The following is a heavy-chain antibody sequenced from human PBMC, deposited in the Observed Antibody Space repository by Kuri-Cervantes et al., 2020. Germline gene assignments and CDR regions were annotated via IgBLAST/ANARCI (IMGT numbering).Heavy chain of an antibody. CDR3: AREGNKAVPGREEFFYYHMDV. D-gene: IGHD6-19*01. CDR1: GYTFTNYG. J-gene: IGHJ6*03. CDR2: ISAYNGNR. V-gene: IGHV1-18*01. Sequence: ASVKVSCKASGYTFTNYGIGWVRQAPGQGLEWMGRISAYNGNRNYAQKIQGRVTMTIDTSTSTAYMDLRGLTSDDTAVYYCAREGNKAVPGREEFFYYHMDVWGKGTTVTVSS.